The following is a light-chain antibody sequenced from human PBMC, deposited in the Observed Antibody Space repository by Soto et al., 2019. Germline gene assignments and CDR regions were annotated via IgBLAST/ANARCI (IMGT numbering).Light chain of an antibody. CDR2: NDN. CDR3: QSYNSSLTGAV. J-gene: IGLJ3*02. CDR1: SSNIGAGYD. V-gene: IGLV1-40*01. Sequence: QSVLTQPPSVSGAPGQRVTISCTGSSSNIGAGYDVHWYQQLPGTAPKLLIYNDNNRPSGVPHRFSGSKSDTTASLAITGLQDEDEADYSCQSYNSSLTGAVFGGGTKLTVL.